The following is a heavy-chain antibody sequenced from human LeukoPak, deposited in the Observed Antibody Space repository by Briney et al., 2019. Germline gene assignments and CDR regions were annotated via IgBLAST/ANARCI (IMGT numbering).Heavy chain of an antibody. CDR3: AKEVYGSGPYYLDY. CDR2: ISRGGDST. D-gene: IGHD3-10*01. J-gene: IGHJ4*02. V-gene: IGHV3-23*01. Sequence: PGGSLRLSCAASGFTFSSYAMSWVRQAPGKGLQWVSAISRGGDSTYYADSVKGRFTISRDNSRHTLYLQMNSLRAEDTAIYYCAKEVYGSGPYYLDYWGQGTLVTVSS. CDR1: GFTFSSYA.